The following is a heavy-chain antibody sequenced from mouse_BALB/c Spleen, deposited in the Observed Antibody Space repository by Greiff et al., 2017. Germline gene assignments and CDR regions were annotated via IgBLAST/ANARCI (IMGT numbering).Heavy chain of an antibody. D-gene: IGHD2-4*01. Sequence: EVQGVESGGGLVKPGGSLKLSCAASGFTFSSYAMSWVRQSPEKRLEWVAEISSGGSYTYYPDTVTGRFTISRDNAKNTLYLEMSSLRSEDTAMYYCARAYDYVFAYGGQGTLVTVSA. J-gene: IGHJ3*01. CDR1: GFTFSSYA. CDR3: ARAYDYVFAY. CDR2: ISSGGSYT. V-gene: IGHV5-9-4*01.